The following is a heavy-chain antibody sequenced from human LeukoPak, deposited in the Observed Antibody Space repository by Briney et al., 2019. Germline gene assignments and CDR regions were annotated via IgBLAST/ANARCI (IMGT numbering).Heavy chain of an antibody. V-gene: IGHV1-18*01. CDR2: ISAYNGNT. CDR3: ARDRPCSSTSCYGWFDP. Sequence: GASVEVSCKASGYTFTSYGISWVRQAPGQGLEWMGWISAYNGNTNYAQKLQGRVTMTTDTSTSTAYMELRSLRSDDTAVYYCARDRPCSSTSCYGWFDPWGQGTLVTVSS. J-gene: IGHJ5*02. D-gene: IGHD2-2*01. CDR1: GYTFTSYG.